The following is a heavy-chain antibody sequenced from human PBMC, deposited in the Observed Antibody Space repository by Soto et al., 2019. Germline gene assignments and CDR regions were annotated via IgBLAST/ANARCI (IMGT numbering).Heavy chain of an antibody. J-gene: IGHJ4*02. CDR1: GFSLSSTRMA. CDR2: IYWDDDK. D-gene: IGHD6-19*01. V-gene: IGHV2-5*02. Sequence: QITLKESGPPLVKPTQTLTLTCTFSGFSLSSTRMAVGWIRQPPGKALEWLALIYWDDDKRYSPFLKSRLTITQDNSKNQVVLTMSNMDPVDTARYYCAHIVVAGLGYYFDYWGQGTLVTVSS. CDR3: AHIVVAGLGYYFDY.